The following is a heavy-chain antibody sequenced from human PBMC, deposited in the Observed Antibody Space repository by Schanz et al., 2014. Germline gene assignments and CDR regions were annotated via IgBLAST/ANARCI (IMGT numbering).Heavy chain of an antibody. CDR2: ISTFRNEDT. V-gene: IGHV1-18*01. CDR1: GYTFTSYG. Sequence: QVQLVQSGAEVKKPGASVKVSCKASGYTFTSYGISWVRQAPGQGPEFMGWISTFRNEDTNSAQRFEGRLTMTTDTSTSTAYMELRSLRSDDTAVYYCARGGYSSGWYDRDIAHFDYWGQGTLXTVSS. J-gene: IGHJ4*02. CDR3: ARGGYSSGWYDRDIAHFDY. D-gene: IGHD6-19*01.